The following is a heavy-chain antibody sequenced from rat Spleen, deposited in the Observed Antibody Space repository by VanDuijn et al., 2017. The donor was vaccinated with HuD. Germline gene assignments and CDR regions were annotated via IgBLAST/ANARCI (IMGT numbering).Heavy chain of an antibody. D-gene: IGHD1-12*03. CDR3: VRFYDGYYHRFDY. J-gene: IGHJ2*01. Sequence: EVQLVESGGGLVRPGRSLKLSCATSGFTFSDFYMAWVRQAPTKGLEWVASITNAAGKVYYPDSVKGRFTISRDTAQNILYLQLNSPRSEDTATYYCVRFYDGYYHRFDYWGQGVMVTVSS. CDR2: ITNAAGKV. CDR1: GFTFSDFY. V-gene: IGHV5-25*01.